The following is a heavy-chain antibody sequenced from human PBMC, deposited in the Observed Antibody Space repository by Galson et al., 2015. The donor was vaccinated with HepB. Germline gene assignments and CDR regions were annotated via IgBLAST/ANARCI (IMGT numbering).Heavy chain of an antibody. J-gene: IGHJ4*02. Sequence: PALVKPTQTLTLTCTFSGFSLSTSGMCVSWIRQPPGKALEWLARIGWDDDKYYSTSLKTRLTISKDTSKNQVVLTMTNMDPVDTATYYCARYYDSSGYYWLRFDYWGQGTLVTVSS. CDR3: ARYYDSSGYYWLRFDY. V-gene: IGHV2-70*11. CDR2: IGWDDDK. CDR1: GFSLSTSGMC. D-gene: IGHD3-22*01.